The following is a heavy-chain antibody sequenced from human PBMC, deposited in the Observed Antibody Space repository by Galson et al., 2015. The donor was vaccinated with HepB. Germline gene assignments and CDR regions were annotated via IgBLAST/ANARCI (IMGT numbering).Heavy chain of an antibody. Sequence: SLRLSCAASGFTFNNYAMHWVRQAPGKGLEWVAFISFDGKKRYYADSVRGRFTISRDNSKNTLYLQLNSLGAEDTAIYYCAKGSGETWYYFDTWGQGTLVTVSS. CDR3: AKGSGETWYYFDT. J-gene: IGHJ4*02. V-gene: IGHV3-30*04. D-gene: IGHD2-15*01. CDR1: GFTFNNYA. CDR2: ISFDGKKR.